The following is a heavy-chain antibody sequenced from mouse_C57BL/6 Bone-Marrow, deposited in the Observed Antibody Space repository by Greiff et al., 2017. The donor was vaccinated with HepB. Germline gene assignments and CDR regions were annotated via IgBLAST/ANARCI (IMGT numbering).Heavy chain of an antibody. CDR1: GFNINDYY. CDR2: IDPEDGET. Sequence: EVQLQQSGAELVKPGASVKLSCTASGFNINDYYMHWVKQRTEQGLEWIGRIDPEDGETKYAPKFQGKATITADTSSNTAYLQLSSLTSEDTAVYSGAREYYGSSSYYYAMDYWGQGTSVTVSS. V-gene: IGHV14-2*01. J-gene: IGHJ4*01. D-gene: IGHD1-1*01. CDR3: AREYYGSSSYYYAMDY.